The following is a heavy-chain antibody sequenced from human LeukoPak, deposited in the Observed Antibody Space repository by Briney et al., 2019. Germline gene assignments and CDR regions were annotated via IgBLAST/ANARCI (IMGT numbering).Heavy chain of an antibody. J-gene: IGHJ6*03. CDR2: ISAYNGNT. CDR1: GYTLTSYG. Sequence: ASVKVSCKASGYTLTSYGISWVRQAPGQGLEWMGWISAYNGNTNYAQKLQGRVTMSTDTSTSTAYMELRSLRSEDTAVYYCARGIRGYSYGYFYYYYMDVWGKGTTVTVSS. D-gene: IGHD5-18*01. CDR3: ARGIRGYSYGYFYYYYMDV. V-gene: IGHV1-18*01.